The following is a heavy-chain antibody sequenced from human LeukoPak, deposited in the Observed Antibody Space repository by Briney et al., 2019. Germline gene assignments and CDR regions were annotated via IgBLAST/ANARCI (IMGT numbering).Heavy chain of an antibody. Sequence: ASVKVSCKAFGYTFTSYYMHWVRQAPGQGLEWMGIINPSGGSTSYAQKFQGRVTMTRDTSTSTVYVELSSLRSEDTAVYYCARDMGPLLGYYVHWGQGTLVTVSS. CDR3: ARDMGPLLGYYVH. J-gene: IGHJ4*02. D-gene: IGHD2-15*01. CDR2: INPSGGST. V-gene: IGHV1-46*01. CDR1: GYTFTSYY.